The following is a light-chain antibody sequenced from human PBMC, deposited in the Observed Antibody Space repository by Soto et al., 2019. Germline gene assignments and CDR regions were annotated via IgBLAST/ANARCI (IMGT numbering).Light chain of an antibody. CDR2: EVS. J-gene: IGLJ2*01. CDR3: SSYTSTGTLVL. CDR1: TSDVGGYHY. V-gene: IGLV2-14*01. Sequence: QSALTQPASVSGSPGQSITISCTGTTSDVGGYHYVSWYQQHSAKAPKLIIYEVSNRPSGVANRFSGSKSGNTASLTISGLQAEDEADYYCSSYTSTGTLVLFGGGTKLTVL.